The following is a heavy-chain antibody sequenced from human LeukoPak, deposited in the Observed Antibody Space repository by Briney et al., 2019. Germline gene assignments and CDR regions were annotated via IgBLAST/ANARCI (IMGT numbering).Heavy chain of an antibody. CDR2: INPNSGGT. D-gene: IGHD3-22*01. CDR1: GYTFTGYY. Sequence: ASVKLSCKASGYTFTGYYMHWVRQAPGQGLEWMGRINPNSGGTNYAQKFQGRVTMTRDTSISTAYMELSRLRSDDTAVYYCARDGEKDSSGYYYYYYMDVWGKGTTVTVSS. J-gene: IGHJ6*03. CDR3: ARDGEKDSSGYYYYYYMDV. V-gene: IGHV1-2*06.